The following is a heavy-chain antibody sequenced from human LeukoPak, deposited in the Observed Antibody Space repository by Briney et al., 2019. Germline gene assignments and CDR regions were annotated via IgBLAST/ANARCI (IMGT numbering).Heavy chain of an antibody. CDR3: ARDGAYSTIFY. D-gene: IGHD3-3*01. V-gene: IGHV3-21*01. Sequence: GGSLRLSCAASGFTFSSYSMNWVRQAPGEGLEWVSSISSSSSYIYYADSVKGRFTISRDNAKNSLYLQMNSLRAEDTAVYYCARDGAYSTIFYWGQGTLVTVSS. CDR1: GFTFSSYS. J-gene: IGHJ4*01. CDR2: ISSSSSYI.